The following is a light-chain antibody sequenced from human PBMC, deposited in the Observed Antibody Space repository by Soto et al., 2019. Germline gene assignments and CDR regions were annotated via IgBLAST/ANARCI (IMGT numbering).Light chain of an antibody. V-gene: IGKV1-5*01. Sequence: DIQMTQSPSTLSASVGDRVTITCRASQSISSWLAWYQQKPGKAPKLLIYDASSLESGVPSRFSGSGSGTEFTLTISRLHPDDFANYYCQQYNSYLYTFGQGTKLEIK. CDR1: QSISSW. CDR2: DAS. J-gene: IGKJ2*01. CDR3: QQYNSYLYT.